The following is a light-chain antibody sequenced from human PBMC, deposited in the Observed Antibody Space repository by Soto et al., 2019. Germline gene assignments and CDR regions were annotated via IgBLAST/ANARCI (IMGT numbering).Light chain of an antibody. CDR2: RNN. Sequence: QSVLTQPPSVSGTPGQWITISCSGSSSDIGTNYVYWYQQLPGAAPKLLIYRNNQRPSGVPDRFSGSKSGTSASLAISGLRSEDEAEYHCAGWDDSLSGFYVFGTGNKVTVL. CDR3: AGWDDSLSGFYV. CDR1: SSDIGTNY. V-gene: IGLV1-47*01. J-gene: IGLJ1*01.